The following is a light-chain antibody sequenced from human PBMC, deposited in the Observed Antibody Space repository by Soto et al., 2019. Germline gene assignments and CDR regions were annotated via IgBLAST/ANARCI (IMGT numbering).Light chain of an antibody. CDR2: GAS. J-gene: IGKJ4*01. Sequence: EIVMTQSPGTLSLSPGERATLSCRASQSISSSLAWYQQKPGQAPRLLIYGASTRAPGIPARFSGSGSGTEFTLAISSLQSEDFAVYYCQHYNNLPLTFGGGTEVEIK. V-gene: IGKV3-15*01. CDR3: QHYNNLPLT. CDR1: QSISSS.